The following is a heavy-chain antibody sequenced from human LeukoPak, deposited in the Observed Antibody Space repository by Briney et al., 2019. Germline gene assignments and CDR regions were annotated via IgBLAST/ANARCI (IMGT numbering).Heavy chain of an antibody. V-gene: IGHV3-21*01. CDR1: GFAFSTYS. D-gene: IGHD6-13*01. J-gene: IGHJ4*02. Sequence: GGSPRLSCAASGFAFSTYSMNWVRQAPGKGLEWISSITSTGTYIYYADSVKGRFTISRDNAKNSLYLQMNSLRAEDTAVYFCARVAGGKFHLDYWGQGTQVTVSS. CDR3: ARVAGGKFHLDY. CDR2: ITSTGTYI.